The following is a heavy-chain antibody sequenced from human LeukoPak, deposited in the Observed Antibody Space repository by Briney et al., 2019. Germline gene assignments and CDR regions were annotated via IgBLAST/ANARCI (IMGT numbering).Heavy chain of an antibody. V-gene: IGHV4-34*01. D-gene: IGHD3-10*01. CDR1: GGSFSGYY. J-gene: IGHJ5*02. CDR3: ARGIAGGSGSYVWFDP. CDR2: INHSGST. Sequence: SETLSLTCAVYGGSFSGYYWSWIRQPPGKRLEWTGEINHSGSTNYNPSLKSRVTISVDTSKNQFSLKLSFVTAADTAVYYCARGIAGGSGSYVWFDPWGQGTLVTVSS.